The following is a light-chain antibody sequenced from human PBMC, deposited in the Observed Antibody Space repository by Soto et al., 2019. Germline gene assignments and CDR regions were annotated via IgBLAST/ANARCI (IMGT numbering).Light chain of an antibody. CDR2: TNN. J-gene: IGLJ3*02. CDR3: AAWDDSLNGWV. V-gene: IGLV1-44*01. CDR1: SSNIGRNT. Sequence: QSVLTQPPSASGAPGQRVTISCSGGSSNIGRNTVNWYQQLPGTAPKVFIYTNNQRPSGVPDRFSGSKSGTSASLVISGLQSEDEADYYCAAWDDSLNGWVFGGGTKVTVL.